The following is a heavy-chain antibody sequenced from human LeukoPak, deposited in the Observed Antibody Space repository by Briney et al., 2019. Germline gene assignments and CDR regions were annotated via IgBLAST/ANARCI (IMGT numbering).Heavy chain of an antibody. J-gene: IGHJ6*04. CDR1: GFTFRSYA. Sequence: QTGGSLRLSCSASGFTFRSYAMRWVRQAPGKGLEYVSAISSNGGSTYYADSVKGRFTISRDNSKNTLYLQMSSLRAEDTAVYYCVKGSGNYPLYGMDVWGKGTTVTVSS. CDR2: ISSNGGST. D-gene: IGHD3-10*01. CDR3: VKGSGNYPLYGMDV. V-gene: IGHV3-64D*06.